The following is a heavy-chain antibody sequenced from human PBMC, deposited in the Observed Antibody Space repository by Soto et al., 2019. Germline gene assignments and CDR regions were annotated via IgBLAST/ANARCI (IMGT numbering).Heavy chain of an antibody. CDR2: IIPIFGTA. V-gene: IGHV1-69*13. Sequence: GASVKVSCKASGGTFSSYAISWVRQVTGQGLEWMGGIIPIFGTANYAQKFQGRVTITADESTSTAYMELSSLRSEDTAVYYCAIRGDTAMAATRRYYYYYYGMDVWAKGPRSPYP. CDR1: GGTFSSYA. J-gene: IGHJ6*02. CDR3: AIRGDTAMAATRRYYYYYYGMDV. D-gene: IGHD5-18*01.